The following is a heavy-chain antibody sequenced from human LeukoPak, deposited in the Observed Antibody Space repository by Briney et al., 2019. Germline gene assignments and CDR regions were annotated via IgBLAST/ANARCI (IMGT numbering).Heavy chain of an antibody. CDR3: ARVLRGVVNLDY. CDR2: ISITSSPI. Sequence: GGSLRLSCTASGFTFSDYYMSWIRQAPGKGLEWVSYISITSSPIYYADSVKGRFTISRDNAKNSLYLQMNSLRVEDTAVYYCARVLRGVVNLDYWGQGTLVTVSS. V-gene: IGHV3-11*01. D-gene: IGHD3-10*01. J-gene: IGHJ4*02. CDR1: GFTFSDYY.